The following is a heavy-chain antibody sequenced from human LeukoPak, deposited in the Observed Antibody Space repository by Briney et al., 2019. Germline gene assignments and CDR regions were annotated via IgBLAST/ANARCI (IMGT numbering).Heavy chain of an antibody. V-gene: IGHV3-21*01. CDR2: ISSSSSYI. J-gene: IGHJ4*02. D-gene: IGHD2-2*02. CDR1: GFTFSSYS. CDR3: ARDGPDDIVVVPAAIRRFDY. Sequence: PVGSLRLSCAASGFTFSSYSMNWVRQAPGRGLEWVSSISSSSSYIYYADSVKGRFTISRDNAKNSLYLQMNSLRAEDTAVYYCARDGPDDIVVVPAAIRRFDYWGQGTLVTVSS.